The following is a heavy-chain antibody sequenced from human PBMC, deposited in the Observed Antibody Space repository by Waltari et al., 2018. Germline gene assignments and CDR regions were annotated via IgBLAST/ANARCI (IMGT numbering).Heavy chain of an antibody. Sequence: EVQLVESGGGLVQPGGSLRLSCAASGFTFSSYSMNWVRQAPGKGLEWVSYISSSSSTIYYADSVKGRFTISRDNAKNSLYLQMNSLRAEDTAVYYCARVKPARYFDWLHSGPSYYFDYWGQGTLVTVSS. CDR1: GFTFSSYS. CDR2: ISSSSSTI. CDR3: ARVKPARYFDWLHSGPSYYFDY. V-gene: IGHV3-48*01. D-gene: IGHD3-9*01. J-gene: IGHJ4*02.